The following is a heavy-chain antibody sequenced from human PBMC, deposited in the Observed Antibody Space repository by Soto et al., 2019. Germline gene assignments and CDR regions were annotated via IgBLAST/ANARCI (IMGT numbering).Heavy chain of an antibody. CDR1: GYTFTAYY. V-gene: IGHV1-2*02. CDR3: GTLPPPSLYYYAMDV. Sequence: QVQLVQSGAEVKKPGASVKVSCKASGYTFTAYYMHWVRQAPGQGLEWMGWINPNNGATKYAQKYLGRVTMTRDTSTSTSYKGLRRIKTDDKAVDYCGTLPPPSLYYYAMDVWCQGTTVTVSS. CDR2: INPNNGAT. J-gene: IGHJ6*02.